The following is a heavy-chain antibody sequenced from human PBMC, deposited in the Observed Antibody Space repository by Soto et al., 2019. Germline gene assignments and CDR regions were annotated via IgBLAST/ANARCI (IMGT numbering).Heavy chain of an antibody. CDR1: GGSISSYY. J-gene: IGHJ6*02. CDR2: IYYSGST. Sequence: SETLSLTCPVSGGSISSYYWSWIRQPPGKGLEWIGYIYYSGSTNYNPSLKSRVTISVDTSKNQFSLKLSSVTAADTAVYYCARYGGGGSYYYYGMDVWGQGTTVTVS. V-gene: IGHV4-59*01. CDR3: ARYGGGGSYYYYGMDV. D-gene: IGHD6-19*01.